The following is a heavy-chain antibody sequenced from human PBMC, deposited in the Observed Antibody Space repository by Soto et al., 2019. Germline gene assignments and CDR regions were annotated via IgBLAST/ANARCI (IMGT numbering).Heavy chain of an antibody. V-gene: IGHV4-31*03. CDR2: ISYRGTT. CDR3: ARNMVRGVIRWFDP. D-gene: IGHD3-10*01. J-gene: IGHJ5*02. CDR1: DASISSGPYY. Sequence: SETLSLTCSVSDASISSGPYYWTWIRQRPGKGLEWLGYISYRGTTSYNPSLKSRLTISEDTSKNQFSLNLSSVTAADTAVYFCARNMVRGVIRWFDPWGQGALVTVSS.